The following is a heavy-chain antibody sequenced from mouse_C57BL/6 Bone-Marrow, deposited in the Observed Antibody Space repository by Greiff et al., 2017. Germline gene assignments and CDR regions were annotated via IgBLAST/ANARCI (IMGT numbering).Heavy chain of an antibody. J-gene: IGHJ2*01. D-gene: IGHD1-1*01. CDR1: GYAFTNYL. V-gene: IGHV1-54*01. CDR2: INPGSGGT. CDR3: AILLRFFDY. Sequence: VQRVESGAELVRPGTSVKVSCKASGYAFTNYLIEWVKQRPGQGLEWIGVINPGSGGTNYNEKFKGKATLTADKSSSTAYMQLSSLTSEDSAVYFCAILLRFFDYWGQGTTLTVAS.